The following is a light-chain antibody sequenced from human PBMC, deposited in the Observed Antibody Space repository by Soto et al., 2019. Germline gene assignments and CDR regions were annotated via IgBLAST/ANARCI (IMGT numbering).Light chain of an antibody. J-gene: IGKJ3*01. V-gene: IGKV3-20*01. CDR1: QSVSGSD. CDR2: GVS. Sequence: EVVLTQSPGTLSLSPGERAALSCRASQSVSGSDLAWYQQKPGQAPRLLISGVSNRATGTPDRFSGSGSGTDFTLTISSLEPEDFAVYYCQQYNKWPPFTFGPGTKVDIK. CDR3: QQYNKWPPFT.